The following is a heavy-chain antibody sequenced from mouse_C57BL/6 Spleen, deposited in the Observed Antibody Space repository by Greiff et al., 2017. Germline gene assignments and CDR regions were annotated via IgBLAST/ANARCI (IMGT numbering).Heavy chain of an antibody. CDR1: GYTFTSYW. CDR2: IYPGSGST. CDR3: ARSDYYGSSYGYAMDY. J-gene: IGHJ4*01. V-gene: IGHV1-55*01. Sequence: QVQLQQPGAELVKPGASVKMSCKASGYTFTSYWITWVKQRPGQGLKWIGDIYPGSGSTNYNEKFKSKATLTVDTSSSTAYMQLSSLTSEDSAVYYCARSDYYGSSYGYAMDYWGQGTSVTVSS. D-gene: IGHD1-1*01.